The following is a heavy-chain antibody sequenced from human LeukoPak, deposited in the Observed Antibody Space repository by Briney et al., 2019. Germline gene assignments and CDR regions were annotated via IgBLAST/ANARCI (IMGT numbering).Heavy chain of an antibody. J-gene: IGHJ5*02. CDR1: GGSISSGSYY. CDR3: ARHGTSGTNLNWFDP. CDR2: IYYSGST. Sequence: SETLSLTCTVSGGSISSGSYYWGWLRQPPGKGLEWIGSIYYSGSTYYNPSLKSRLTISVDTSKNQFSLKLSSVTAADTAVYYCARHGTSGTNLNWFDPWGQGTLVTVSS. V-gene: IGHV4-39*01. D-gene: IGHD1-1*01.